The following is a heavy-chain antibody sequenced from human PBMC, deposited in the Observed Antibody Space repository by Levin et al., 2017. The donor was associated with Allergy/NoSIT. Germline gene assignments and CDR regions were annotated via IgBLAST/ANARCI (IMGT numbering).Heavy chain of an antibody. V-gene: IGHV3-49*04. CDR3: TRGYSGYYAEYFYH. CDR2: IRNKEYGEKT. J-gene: IGHJ1*01. Sequence: GGSLRLSCTVSGFTFGNYAMSWVRQAPGKGLEWVSFIRNKEYGEKTEYAASVRGRFTIPRDDSKSIAYLQMSSLTTEDTAVYYCTRGYSGYYAEYFYHWGQGTLVTVSS. D-gene: IGHD5-12*01. CDR1: GFTFGNYA.